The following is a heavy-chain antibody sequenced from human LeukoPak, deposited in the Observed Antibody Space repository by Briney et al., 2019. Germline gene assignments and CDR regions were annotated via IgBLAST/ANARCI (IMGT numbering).Heavy chain of an antibody. D-gene: IGHD3/OR15-3a*01. CDR2: TFYTGRT. CDR3: ARRRHNFDFYDV. V-gene: IGHV4-39*01. J-gene: IGHJ3*01. CDR1: GDSIISNIYW. Sequence: PSETLSLTCTVSGDSIISNIYWWDWIRLPPGKGLEWIGATFYTGRTFYSPSLKSRVTISVDTSKNQFSLDLSSATAADTAVYYCARRRHNFDFYDVWGQGTRVTVSS.